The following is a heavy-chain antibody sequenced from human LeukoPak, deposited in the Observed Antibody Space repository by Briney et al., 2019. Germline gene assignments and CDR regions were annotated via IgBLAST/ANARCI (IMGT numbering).Heavy chain of an antibody. Sequence: PSETLSLTCTVSGASISRSSYDWGWIRQPPGKGLEWGGSIYYSGSTYYHPSLKRRVTISVDTSKNQFSLRLSSVTAADPAVYYCARGYRAVLRGGNDYWGQGTLVTVSS. D-gene: IGHD3-16*01. CDR2: IYYSGST. CDR1: GASISRSSYD. CDR3: ARGYRAVLRGGNDY. V-gene: IGHV4-39*07. J-gene: IGHJ4*02.